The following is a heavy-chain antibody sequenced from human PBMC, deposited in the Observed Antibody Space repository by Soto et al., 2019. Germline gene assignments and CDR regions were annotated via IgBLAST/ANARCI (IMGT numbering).Heavy chain of an antibody. V-gene: IGHV4-4*02. D-gene: IGHD6-19*01. CDR1: GGSISSGNW. CDR2: IYHSGST. J-gene: IGHJ4*02. Sequence: SETLSLTCAVSGGSISSGNWWSWVRQPPGKGLEWIGEIYHSGSTNYNPSLKSRVTISVDKSKNQFSLKLSSVTAADTAVYYCAREVHSGWYFDYWGQGTLVTVSS. CDR3: AREVHSGWYFDY.